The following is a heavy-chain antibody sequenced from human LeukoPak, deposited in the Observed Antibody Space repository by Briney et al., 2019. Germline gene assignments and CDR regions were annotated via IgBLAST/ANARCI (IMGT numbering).Heavy chain of an antibody. D-gene: IGHD1-26*01. V-gene: IGHV3-30*02. J-gene: IGHJ4*02. CDR3: AKDRQWEHDY. CDR1: GFTFSSYG. CDR2: IRYDGSNK. Sequence: GGSLRLSCAASGFTFSSYGMHWVRQAPGKGLEWVAFIRYDGSNKYYADSVKGRFTISRDNSKNTLYLQMSSLRAEDTAVYYCAKDRQWEHDYWGQGTLVTVSS.